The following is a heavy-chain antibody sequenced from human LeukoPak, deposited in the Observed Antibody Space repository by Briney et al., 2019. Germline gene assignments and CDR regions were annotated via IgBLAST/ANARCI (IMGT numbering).Heavy chain of an antibody. D-gene: IGHD3-10*01. Sequence: SETLSLTCTVSGGSMSNDYWTWIRQPPGQGLEWIGYIYYSGSTYYNPSLKSRVTISLDTSKNQFPLKLSSVTAADTAVYYCARRTRGLDYWGQGTLVTVSS. CDR1: GGSMSNDY. J-gene: IGHJ4*02. CDR2: IYYSGST. V-gene: IGHV4-59*08. CDR3: ARRTRGLDY.